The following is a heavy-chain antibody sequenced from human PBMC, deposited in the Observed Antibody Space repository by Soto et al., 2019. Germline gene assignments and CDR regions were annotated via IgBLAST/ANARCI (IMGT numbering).Heavy chain of an antibody. CDR2: IYYSGST. Sequence: QVQLQESGPGLVKPSQTLSLTCTVSGGSISSGGYYWSWIRQHPGKGLEWIGYIYYSGSTYYNPSLNRRVTISVDTSKNQFSLKLSSVTAADTAVYYCATYDSSDYYSGSPIGWFDPWGQGTLVTVSS. V-gene: IGHV4-31*03. CDR3: ATYDSSDYYSGSPIGWFDP. J-gene: IGHJ5*02. CDR1: GGSISSGGYY. D-gene: IGHD3-22*01.